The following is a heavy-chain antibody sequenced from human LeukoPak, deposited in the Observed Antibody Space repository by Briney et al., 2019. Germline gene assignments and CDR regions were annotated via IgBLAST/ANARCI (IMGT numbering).Heavy chain of an antibody. CDR3: ARGVAYCTNGICYSRETEYFQH. CDR2: IYTSGST. CDR1: GGSISSSSYY. Sequence: SETLSLTCTVSGGSISSSSYYWGWIRQPPGKGLEWIGRIYTSGSTNYNPSLKSRVTISVDTSKNQFSLKLSSVTAADTAVYYCARGVAYCTNGICYSRETEYFQHWGQGTLVTVSS. J-gene: IGHJ1*01. V-gene: IGHV4-61*05. D-gene: IGHD2-8*01.